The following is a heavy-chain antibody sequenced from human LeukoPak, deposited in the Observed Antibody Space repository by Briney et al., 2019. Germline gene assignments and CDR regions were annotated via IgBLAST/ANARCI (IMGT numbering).Heavy chain of an antibody. CDR1: GGSFSGYY. V-gene: IGHV4-34*01. CDR2: INHSGST. J-gene: IGHJ5*02. CDR3: ARRGRSLLWFGEPKDWFDP. D-gene: IGHD3-10*01. Sequence: PSETLSLTCAVYGGSFSGYYWSWIRQPPGKGLEWIGEINHSGSTNYNPSLKSRVTISVDTSKNQFSLKLSSVTAADTAVYYCARRGRSLLWFGEPKDWFDPWGQGTLVTVSS.